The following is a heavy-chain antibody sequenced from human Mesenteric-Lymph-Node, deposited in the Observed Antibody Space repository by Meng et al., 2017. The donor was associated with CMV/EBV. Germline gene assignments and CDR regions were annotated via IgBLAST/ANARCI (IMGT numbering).Heavy chain of an antibody. D-gene: IGHD3-10*01. Sequence: GESLKISCAASGFAFSSYAMNWVRQAPGEGLVWVSRINSDGSTTTYADSVKGRFTISRDNAKKTLYLQMDGLRAEDTAVYYCARGRGSGSSDYWGQGTLVTVSS. V-gene: IGHV3-74*01. CDR3: ARGRGSGSSDY. CDR2: INSDGSTT. CDR1: GFAFSSYA. J-gene: IGHJ4*02.